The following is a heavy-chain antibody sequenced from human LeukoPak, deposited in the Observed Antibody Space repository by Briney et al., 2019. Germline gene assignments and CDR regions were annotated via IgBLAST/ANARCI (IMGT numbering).Heavy chain of an antibody. CDR3: ARVLGFGELSLDY. J-gene: IGHJ4*02. CDR1: GFTFNSFG. CDR2: ISYDGSNK. Sequence: GGSLRLSCATSGFTFNSFGMHWVRQAPGKGLEWVAFISYDGSNKDYAESVKGRFTISRDNAKNSLYLQMNSLRAEDTAVYYCARVLGFGELSLDYWGQGTLVTVSS. D-gene: IGHD3-10*01. V-gene: IGHV3-33*05.